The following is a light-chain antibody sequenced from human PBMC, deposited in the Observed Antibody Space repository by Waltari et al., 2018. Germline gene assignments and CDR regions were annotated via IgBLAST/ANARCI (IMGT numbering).Light chain of an antibody. J-gene: IGKJ2*01. CDR1: QSLSKRY. CDR3: QQYGSSILYT. CDR2: GAS. Sequence: IVLTQSPGTLTLSPGETATLSCRTSQSLSKRYIAWYQQKTDQAPRLLIYGASSRAAGIPDRFSGSGSGTDFTLTITRLEPEDSAVYYCQQYGSSILYTFGQGTKLEIK. V-gene: IGKV3-20*01.